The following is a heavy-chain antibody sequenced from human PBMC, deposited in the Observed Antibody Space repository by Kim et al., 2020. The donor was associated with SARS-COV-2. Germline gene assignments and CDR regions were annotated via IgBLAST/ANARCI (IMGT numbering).Heavy chain of an antibody. J-gene: IGHJ5*02. CDR2: ISYDGSNK. CDR3: ARVSWSGIAAAGTWFDP. CDR1: GFTFSSYG. Sequence: GGSLRLSCAASGFTFSSYGMHWVRQAPGKGLEWVAVISYDGSNKYYADSVKGRFTISRDNSKNTLYLQMNSLRAEDTAVYYCARVSWSGIAAAGTWFDPWGQGTLVTVSS. V-gene: IGHV3-33*05. D-gene: IGHD6-13*01.